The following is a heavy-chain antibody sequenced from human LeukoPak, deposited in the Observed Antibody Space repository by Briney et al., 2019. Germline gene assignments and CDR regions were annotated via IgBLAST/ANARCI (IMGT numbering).Heavy chain of an antibody. V-gene: IGHV3-21*01. J-gene: IGHJ4*02. D-gene: IGHD1-26*01. CDR3: ARVLPSGSYQYFDY. CDR2: ISSSSSYI. CDR1: GFTFSSYS. Sequence: GGSLRLSCAASGFTFSSYSMNWVRQAPGKGLEWVSSISSSSSYIYYADSVKGRFTISRDNAKNSLYLQMNSLRAEDTAVYYCARVLPSGSYQYFDYWGQGTLVTVSS.